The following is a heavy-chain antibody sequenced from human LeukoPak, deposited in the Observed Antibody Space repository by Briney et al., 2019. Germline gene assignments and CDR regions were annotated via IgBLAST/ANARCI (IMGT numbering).Heavy chain of an antibody. CDR2: IYSGGST. CDR1: GFTVSSNY. V-gene: IGHV3-66*01. J-gene: IGHJ3*02. CDR3: ARDRVGARTSDAFDI. D-gene: IGHD1-26*01. Sequence: GGSLRLSCAASGFTVSSNYKSWVRQAPGKGLEWVSVIYSGGSTYYADSVKGRFTISRDNSKNTLYLQMNSLRAEDTAVYYCARDRVGARTSDAFDIWGQGTMVTVSS.